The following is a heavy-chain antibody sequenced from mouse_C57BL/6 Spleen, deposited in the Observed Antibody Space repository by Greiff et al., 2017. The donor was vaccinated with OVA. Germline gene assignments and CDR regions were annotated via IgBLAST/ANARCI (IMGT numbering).Heavy chain of an antibody. CDR3: ARRRYCDAMDY. V-gene: IGHV1-20*01. CDR1: GYSFTGYF. Sequence: EVKLEESGPELVKPGDSVKISCKASGYSFTGYFMNWVMQSHGKSLEWIGRINPYNGDTFYNQKFKGKATLTVDKSSSTAHMELRSLTSEDSAVYYCARRRYCDAMDYWGQGTSVTVSS. J-gene: IGHJ4*01. CDR2: INPYNGDT. D-gene: IGHD2-14*01.